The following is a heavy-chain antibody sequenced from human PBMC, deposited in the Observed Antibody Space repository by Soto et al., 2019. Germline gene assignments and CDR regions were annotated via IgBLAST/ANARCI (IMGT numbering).Heavy chain of an antibody. J-gene: IGHJ4*02. V-gene: IGHV3-33*01. CDR2: IWYDGSNK. D-gene: IGHD2-15*01. Sequence: GVSLRLSCTTSGFTFSNYAMHWVRHAPGKGLEWVGIIWYDGSNKFYGDSVKGRFTISRDNLNNTLYLDMNSLRAEDTAVYYCARIWAGGRGSGPEAGLSRVDYWGQGTLVTVSS. CDR1: GFTFSNYA. CDR3: ARIWAGGRGSGPEAGLSRVDY.